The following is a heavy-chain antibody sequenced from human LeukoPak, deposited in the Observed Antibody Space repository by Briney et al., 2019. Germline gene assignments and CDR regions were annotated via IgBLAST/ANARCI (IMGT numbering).Heavy chain of an antibody. CDR2: IYYNGGT. Sequence: SETLSLTCTVSGGSVTSYYWSWIRQPPGKGLEWIGYIYYNGGTDYNPSLKSRITISLDTSKNQSSLRLSSVTAADTAVYYCAGGGDKAKTGYWGQGTLVTASS. V-gene: IGHV4-59*08. CDR1: GGSVTSYY. CDR3: AGGGDKAKTGY. J-gene: IGHJ4*02. D-gene: IGHD2-15*01.